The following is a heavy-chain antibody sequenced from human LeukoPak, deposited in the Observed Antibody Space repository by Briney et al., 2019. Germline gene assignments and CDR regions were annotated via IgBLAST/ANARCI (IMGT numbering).Heavy chain of an antibody. Sequence: GGSLRLSCAASGFTFSSYEMNWVRQAPGKGLEWVSYISSSGSTIYYADSVKGRFAIYRDNAKNSLYLQMNSLRAEDTAVYYCAELGITMIGGVWGKGTTVTVSS. CDR1: GFTFSSYE. D-gene: IGHD3-10*02. J-gene: IGHJ6*04. CDR2: ISSSGSTI. CDR3: AELGITMIGGV. V-gene: IGHV3-48*03.